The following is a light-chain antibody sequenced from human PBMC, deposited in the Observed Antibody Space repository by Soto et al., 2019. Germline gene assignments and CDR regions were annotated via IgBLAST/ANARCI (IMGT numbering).Light chain of an antibody. CDR3: QNYYSIPWT. Sequence: DIVMTQSPDSLAVSLGERATINCKSSQSVFSNSNNKNCIAWYQQKSGQPPKLLIYWASSRESGVPDRFSGGGSGTDFTLTISSLRAEDVATYYCQNYYSIPWTFGQGTRVEIK. CDR2: WAS. J-gene: IGKJ1*01. V-gene: IGKV4-1*01. CDR1: QSVFSNSNNKNC.